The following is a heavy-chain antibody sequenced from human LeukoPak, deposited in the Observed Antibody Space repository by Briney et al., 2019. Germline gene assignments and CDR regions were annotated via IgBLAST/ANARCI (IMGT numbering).Heavy chain of an antibody. Sequence: GESLKISCKGSGYSFTNYWIGWVRQMPGKGLEWMGIIYPGDSDTTYSPSFQGQVTISADKSISTAYLQWSSLKASDTAMYYCARRPPGSYNLLDYWGQGTLVTVSS. J-gene: IGHJ4*02. CDR2: IYPGDSDT. V-gene: IGHV5-51*01. D-gene: IGHD3-10*01. CDR1: GYSFTNYW. CDR3: ARRPPGSYNLLDY.